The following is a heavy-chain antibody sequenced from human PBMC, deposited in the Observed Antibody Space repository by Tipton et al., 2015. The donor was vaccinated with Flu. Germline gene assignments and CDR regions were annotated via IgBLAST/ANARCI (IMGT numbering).Heavy chain of an antibody. J-gene: IGHJ4*02. V-gene: IGHV4-59*05. CDR3: ARLSFYDVDLKNFYFDY. D-gene: IGHD3-10*02. CDR1: GGSVNSYF. CDR2: LSYSGST. Sequence: TLSLTCTVSGGSVNSYFWSWIRQPPGKGLEWIGGLSYSGSTYYNPTLRSRVVISVDTSKNQFSLKLTSATAADTAIYYCARLSFYDVDLKNFYFDYWGQGALVTVSS.